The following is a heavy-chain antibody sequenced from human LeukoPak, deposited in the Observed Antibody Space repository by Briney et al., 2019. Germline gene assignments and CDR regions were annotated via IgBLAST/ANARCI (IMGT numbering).Heavy chain of an antibody. J-gene: IGHJ3*02. CDR3: ARGWDTTPRSGFDI. Sequence: GGSLRLSCAASEFTISRYWMHWVRQAPGKGLVWVSNINNDGSITTYADSVKGRFTISRDNVKNTLFLQMNSLGAEDTALYYCARGWDTTPRSGFDIWGLGTMVTVSS. V-gene: IGHV3-74*01. D-gene: IGHD2-15*01. CDR2: INNDGSIT. CDR1: EFTISRYW.